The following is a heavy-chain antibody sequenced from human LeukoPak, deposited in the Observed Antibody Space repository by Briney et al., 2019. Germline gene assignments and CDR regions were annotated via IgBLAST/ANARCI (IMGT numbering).Heavy chain of an antibody. CDR3: ARSNYCSSTSCYLDY. CDR2: INPNSGGT. J-gene: IGHJ4*02. V-gene: IGHV1-2*02. CDR1: GYTFTGYY. D-gene: IGHD2-2*01. Sequence: RASVKVSCKASGYTFTGYYMHWVRQAPGQGLEWMGWINPNSGGTNYAQKFQGRVTMTRDTSISTAYMELSRLRSDDTAVYYCARSNYCSSTSCYLDYWGRGTLVTVSS.